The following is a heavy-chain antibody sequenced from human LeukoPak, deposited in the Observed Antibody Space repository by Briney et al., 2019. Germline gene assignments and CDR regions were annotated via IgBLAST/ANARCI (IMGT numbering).Heavy chain of an antibody. Sequence: SETLSLTCAVYGGSFSGYYWSWIRQPPGKGLEWIGEINHSGSTNYNPSLKSRVTISVDTSKNRFSLKLSSVTAADTAVYSCARLSGSNDYWGQGTLVTVSS. V-gene: IGHV4-34*01. J-gene: IGHJ4*02. D-gene: IGHD1-26*01. CDR1: GGSFSGYY. CDR2: INHSGST. CDR3: ARLSGSNDY.